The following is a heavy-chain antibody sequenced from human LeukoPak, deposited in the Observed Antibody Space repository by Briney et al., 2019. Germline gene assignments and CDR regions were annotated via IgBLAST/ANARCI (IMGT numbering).Heavy chain of an antibody. CDR1: GFTFSSYS. Sequence: GGALRLSCAASGFTFSSYSMNWVRQAPGKGLEWVSYISSSSSTIYYAYSVKGRFTISRDNAKNSLYLQMNSLRAEDTAVYYCARDTGDYNAFDIWGQGTMVTVSS. D-gene: IGHD4-17*01. V-gene: IGHV3-48*01. J-gene: IGHJ3*02. CDR2: ISSSSSTI. CDR3: ARDTGDYNAFDI.